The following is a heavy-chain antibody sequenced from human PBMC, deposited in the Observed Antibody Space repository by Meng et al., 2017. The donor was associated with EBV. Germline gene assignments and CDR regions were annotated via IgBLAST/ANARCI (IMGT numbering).Heavy chain of an antibody. Sequence: QVRVVESGAGVKKPGSSVKVSCKTSGGTFRSYAISWVRQAPGQGLEWMGGLIPMSDAPHYAQKFQGRVTITADESTSTHYMDLSGLRSEDTAVYYCASESGRGFTPDYWGQGTLVTVSS. CDR1: GGTFRSYA. V-gene: IGHV1-69*01. CDR2: LIPMSDAP. J-gene: IGHJ4*02. CDR3: ASESGRGFTPDY. D-gene: IGHD3-10*01.